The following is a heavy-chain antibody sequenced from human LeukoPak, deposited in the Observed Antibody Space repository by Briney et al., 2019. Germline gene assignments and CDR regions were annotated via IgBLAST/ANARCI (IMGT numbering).Heavy chain of an antibody. CDR2: IYAGDSDT. V-gene: IGHV5-51*01. CDR3: ARRSSGYDSPHFDY. Sequence: RGESLKISCKGSGYSFTSYWIGWVRQMPGKGLEWMGIIYAGDSDTRYSPSFQGQVTVSADKSISTAYLQWSSLKASDTAMYYCARRSSGYDSPHFDYWGQGTLVTVPS. D-gene: IGHD5-12*01. CDR1: GYSFTSYW. J-gene: IGHJ4*02.